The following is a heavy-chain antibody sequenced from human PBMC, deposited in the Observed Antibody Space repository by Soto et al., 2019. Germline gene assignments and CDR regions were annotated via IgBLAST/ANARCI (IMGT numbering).Heavy chain of an antibody. CDR3: ARGYYTTGPTGRGNWFDP. CDR2: INHSGST. Sequence: QVQLQQWGAGLLKPSETLSLTCAVYGGSFSGYYWSWIRQPPGKGLEWIGEINHSGSTNYNPARKSRVTISVDTSKNQFSLKLSSVTAADTAVYYCARGYYTTGPTGRGNWFDPWGQGTLVTVSS. J-gene: IGHJ5*02. CDR1: GGSFSGYY. V-gene: IGHV4-34*01. D-gene: IGHD1-1*01.